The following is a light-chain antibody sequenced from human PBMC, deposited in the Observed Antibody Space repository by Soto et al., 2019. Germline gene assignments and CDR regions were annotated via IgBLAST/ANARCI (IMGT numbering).Light chain of an antibody. J-gene: IGKJ3*01. CDR1: QSVSSY. V-gene: IGKV3D-11*02. Sequence: EIVLTQSPATLSLSPGERATLSCRASQSVSSYLAWYQQKPGQAPRLLIYDASNRATGIPARFSGSGPGTDFTLTISSLEPEDFAAYYCQQRSNWIFGPGTKVDIK. CDR2: DAS. CDR3: QQRSNWI.